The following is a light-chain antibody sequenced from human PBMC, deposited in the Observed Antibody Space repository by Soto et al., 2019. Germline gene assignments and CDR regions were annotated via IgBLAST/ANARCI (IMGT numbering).Light chain of an antibody. CDR2: GAS. CDR3: QQYYNWPVT. CDR1: RSVSNR. V-gene: IGKV3-15*01. Sequence: TPSPATLSVSPGATFTFSCRASRSVSNRLAWYQHKPGQAPRLLISGASNGATGIPPKFSGSGSGTEFTLTVDSLQSDDIAVYYCQQYYNWPVTFGGGTKVDIK. J-gene: IGKJ4*01.